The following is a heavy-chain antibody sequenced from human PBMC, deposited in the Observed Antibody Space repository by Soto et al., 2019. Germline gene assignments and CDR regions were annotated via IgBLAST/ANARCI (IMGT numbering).Heavy chain of an antibody. V-gene: IGHV1-58*01. CDR3: VVLLGLARHAFDI. Sequence: SVKVSCKAAGFAFTSSSGQWVRQARGQRLEWIGWIVVGSGNTNYAQKFQERVTITRDMSTSTAYMELSSLRSEDTAVYYCVVLLGLARHAFDIWGHGTMVTVSS. CDR2: IVVGSGNT. CDR1: GFAFTSSS. J-gene: IGHJ3*02.